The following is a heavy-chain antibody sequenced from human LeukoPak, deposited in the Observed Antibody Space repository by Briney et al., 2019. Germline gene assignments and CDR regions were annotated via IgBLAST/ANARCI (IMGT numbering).Heavy chain of an antibody. CDR3: ARGACSSTSCVPDY. CDR2: INGDGSST. Sequence: GGSLRLSCAASGFTFSTSWIHWIRHAPGKGLVWVSRINGDGSSTNYADSVKGRFTISRGNAKNSLYLQMNSLRAEDTAVYYCARGACSSTSCVPDYWGQGTLVTVSS. J-gene: IGHJ4*02. V-gene: IGHV3-74*01. D-gene: IGHD2-2*01. CDR1: GFTFSTSW.